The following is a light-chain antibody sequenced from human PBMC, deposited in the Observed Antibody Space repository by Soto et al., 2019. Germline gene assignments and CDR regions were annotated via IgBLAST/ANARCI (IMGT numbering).Light chain of an antibody. CDR2: GAS. V-gene: IGKV3-15*01. CDR1: QSVSSN. J-gene: IGKJ5*01. CDR3: QQYNNWPPGIT. Sequence: EIVMTQSPSTLSVPPGERATLSFRASQSVSSNLAWYQQKPGQAPRLLIYGASTRATGIPARFSGSGSGTEFTLTISSLQSEDFAVYYCQQYNNWPPGITFGQGTRLEIK.